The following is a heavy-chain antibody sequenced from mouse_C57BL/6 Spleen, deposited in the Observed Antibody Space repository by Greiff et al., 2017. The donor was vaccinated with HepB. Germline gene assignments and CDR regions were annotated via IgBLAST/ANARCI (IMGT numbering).Heavy chain of an antibody. CDR2: IDPSDSYT. CDR3: ARGGRGDY. CDR1: GYTFTSYW. J-gene: IGHJ2*01. V-gene: IGHV1-50*01. Sequence: QVQLKQPGAELVKPGASVKLSCKASGYTFTSYWMQWVKQRPGQGLEWIGEIDPSDSYTNYNQKFKGKATLTVDTSSSTAYMQLSSLTSEDSAVYYCARGGRGDYWGQGTTLTVSS.